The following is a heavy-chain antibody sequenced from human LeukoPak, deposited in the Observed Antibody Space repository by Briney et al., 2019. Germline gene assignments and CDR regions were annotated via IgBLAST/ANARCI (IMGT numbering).Heavy chain of an antibody. Sequence: PGGSLRLSCAASGFTFSSYSMNWVRQAPGKGLEWVSSISSSSSYIYYADSVKGRFTISRDNAKNSLYLQMNSLRAEDTAVYYCARDSTYYYDSSGYPPDYWGQGTLVAVSS. CDR3: ARDSTYYYDSSGYPPDY. CDR1: GFTFSSYS. D-gene: IGHD3-22*01. J-gene: IGHJ4*02. V-gene: IGHV3-21*01. CDR2: ISSSSSYI.